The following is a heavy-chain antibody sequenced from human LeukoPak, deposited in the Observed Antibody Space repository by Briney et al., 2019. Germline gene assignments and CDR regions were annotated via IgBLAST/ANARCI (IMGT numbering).Heavy chain of an antibody. D-gene: IGHD1/OR15-1a*01. V-gene: IGHV1-69*06. J-gene: IGHJ4*02. CDR1: GGTFSSYA. Sequence: SVKVSCKASGGTFSSYAISWVRQAPGQGLEWMGGIIPIFGTANYAQKFQGRVTITADKSTSTAYMELTRLTSDDTAVYFCARDPAGQGTGTIVYWGQGSLVTVSS. CDR2: IIPIFGTA. CDR3: ARDPAGQGTGTIVY.